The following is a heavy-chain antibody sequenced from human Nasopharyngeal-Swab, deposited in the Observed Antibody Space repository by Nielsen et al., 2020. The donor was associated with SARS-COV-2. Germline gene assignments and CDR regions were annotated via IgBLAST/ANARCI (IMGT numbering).Heavy chain of an antibody. CDR3: ARTDIVVVPAATTPRKDGMDV. J-gene: IGHJ6*02. CDR1: GGSFCGYY. Sequence: SETLSLTCAVYGGSFCGYYWSWIRQPPGKGLEWIGEINHSGGTNYNPSLKSRVTISVDTSKNQFSLKLSSVTAADTAVYYCARTDIVVVPAATTPRKDGMDVWGQGTTVTVSS. D-gene: IGHD2-2*01. CDR2: INHSGGT. V-gene: IGHV4-34*01.